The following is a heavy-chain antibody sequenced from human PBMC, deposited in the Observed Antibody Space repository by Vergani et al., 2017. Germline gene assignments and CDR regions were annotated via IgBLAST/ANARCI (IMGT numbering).Heavy chain of an antibody. CDR3: ARTAASDYYYYYAMDV. Sequence: QVQLQESGPGLVKPSQTLSLTCTVSGGSISSGNYYWSWIRQPPGKGLEWIGYIYYSGSTYYNPSLKSRVTISVDTSKNQFSLKLSSVTAADTAVYYCARTAASDYYYYYAMDVWGQGTTVTVSS. CDR1: GGSISSGNYY. J-gene: IGHJ6*02. D-gene: IGHD5-18*01. V-gene: IGHV4-30-4*08. CDR2: IYYSGST.